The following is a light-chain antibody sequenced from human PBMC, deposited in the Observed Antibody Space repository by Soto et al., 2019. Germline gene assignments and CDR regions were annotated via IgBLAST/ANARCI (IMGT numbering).Light chain of an antibody. CDR3: QQHSNF. Sequence: EIVLQQSPGTLSLSPGESAPLSCRASQSVSSSYLAWYQQKPGQAPRLLIYAASSRATGIPDRFSGSGSGTEFTLTISRLEPEDFAVYYCQQHSNFVGPGTKVDIK. CDR2: AAS. J-gene: IGKJ3*01. CDR1: QSVSSSY. V-gene: IGKV3D-20*02.